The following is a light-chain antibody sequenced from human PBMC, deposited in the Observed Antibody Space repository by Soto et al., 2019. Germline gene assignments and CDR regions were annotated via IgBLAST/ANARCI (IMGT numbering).Light chain of an antibody. CDR3: CSYTSTNTLV. V-gene: IGLV2-23*02. Sequence: QSALTQPASVSGSPGQSITISCTGTSSDVGSYDLVSWYQQRPGRAPILMIFEVAKRPSGISTRFSGSKSGNTAALTISGLQAVDEADYFCCSYTSTNTLVFGGGTKLTVL. J-gene: IGLJ2*01. CDR2: EVA. CDR1: SSDVGSYDL.